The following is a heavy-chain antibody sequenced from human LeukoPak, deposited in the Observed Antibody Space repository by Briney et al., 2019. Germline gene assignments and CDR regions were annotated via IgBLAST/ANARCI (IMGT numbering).Heavy chain of an antibody. V-gene: IGHV3-7*01. J-gene: IGHJ4*02. D-gene: IGHD3-16*01. CDR1: GFTFTTFW. CDR3: TRVGVGGY. CDR2: ISPDGRDK. Sequence: AGGSLRLSCAASGFTFTTFWMTWVRQAPGQGLEWVANISPDGRDKYYVDSVKGRFTISRDNAKDSLFLQMNSLRAEDTAMYFCTRVGVGGYWGQGTLVTVSS.